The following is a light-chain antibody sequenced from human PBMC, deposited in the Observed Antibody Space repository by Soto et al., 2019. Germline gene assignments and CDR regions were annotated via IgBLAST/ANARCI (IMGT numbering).Light chain of an antibody. J-gene: IGKJ1*01. Sequence: DIQMTQSPSSPSASVGDRVTITCRASQGISNYLAWYQQKPGKVPKLLIYAASTLQSGVPSGFSGSGSGTDFSLIISSLQPEDVATYFCQKYNSPPQTFGQGTKVEIK. CDR1: QGISNY. CDR2: AAS. V-gene: IGKV1-27*01. CDR3: QKYNSPPQT.